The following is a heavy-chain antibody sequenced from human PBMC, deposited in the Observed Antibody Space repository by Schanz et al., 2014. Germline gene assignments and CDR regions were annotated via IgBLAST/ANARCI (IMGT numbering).Heavy chain of an antibody. Sequence: QVQLVESGGGVVQPGRSLRLSCAASGFTFSSYAMHWVRQAPGKGLEWVAVISYDGSNKYYADSVKGRFTISRDNSKNTLYLQMNSLRAEDTAVYYCARDRGHVEQLVLEWYYAMDVWGQGTTVAVSS. V-gene: IGHV3-30*04. CDR3: ARDRGHVEQLVLEWYYAMDV. J-gene: IGHJ6*02. D-gene: IGHD6-6*01. CDR1: GFTFSSYA. CDR2: ISYDGSNK.